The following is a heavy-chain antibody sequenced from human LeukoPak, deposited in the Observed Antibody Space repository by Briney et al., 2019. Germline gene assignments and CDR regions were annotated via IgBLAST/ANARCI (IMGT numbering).Heavy chain of an antibody. J-gene: IGHJ4*02. D-gene: IGHD5-12*01. V-gene: IGHV1-69*06. CDR3: ALEGVATISDY. CDR2: IIPIFGTA. CDR1: GGTFSSYA. Sequence: ASVKVSCKASGGTFSSYAISWVRQAPGQGLEWMGGIIPIFGTANYAQKFQGRVTITADKSTSTAYMELSSLRSEDTAVYYCALEGVATISDYWGQGTLVTVSS.